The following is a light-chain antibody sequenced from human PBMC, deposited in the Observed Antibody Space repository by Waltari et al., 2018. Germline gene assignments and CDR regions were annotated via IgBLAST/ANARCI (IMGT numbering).Light chain of an antibody. V-gene: IGKV4-1*01. Sequence: DIVMTQSPDSLAVSLGERATINCKSSQNIFYNSNNKHHLTWYQQKPGRSPKLLIYWASTRESGVPDRFSGSGSGTDFTLTISSLQAEDVAVYFCQQYYSIPYTFGQGTKVEIK. CDR1: QNIFYNSNNKHH. J-gene: IGKJ2*01. CDR3: QQYYSIPYT. CDR2: WAS.